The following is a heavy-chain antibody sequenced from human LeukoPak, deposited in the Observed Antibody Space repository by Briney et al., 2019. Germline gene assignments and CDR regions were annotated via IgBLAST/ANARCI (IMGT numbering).Heavy chain of an antibody. V-gene: IGHV3-9*01. Sequence: GGSLRLSRAASGFTFDDYAMHWVRQAPGKGLEWVSGVSWNRGSIGYADSVKGRFTISRDNAKNSLYLQMNSLRAEDTAVYYCARGSSGYYFDYWGQGTLVTVSS. J-gene: IGHJ4*02. CDR1: GFTFDDYA. D-gene: IGHD3-22*01. CDR2: VSWNRGSI. CDR3: ARGSSGYYFDY.